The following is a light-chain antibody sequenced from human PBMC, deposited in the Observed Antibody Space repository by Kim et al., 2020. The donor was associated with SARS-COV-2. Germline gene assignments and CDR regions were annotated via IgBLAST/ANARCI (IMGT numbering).Light chain of an antibody. CDR3: HQYADSPRT. V-gene: IGKV3-20*01. CDR2: GAS. J-gene: IGKJ1*01. CDR1: QGVSSSS. Sequence: SPGERATPSCRASQGVSSSSLAWYQQKPGQAPRLLIYGASSRATGIPDRFSGSGSRTEFTLTISRLEPEDFAVYFCHQYADSPRTFGQGTKVDIK.